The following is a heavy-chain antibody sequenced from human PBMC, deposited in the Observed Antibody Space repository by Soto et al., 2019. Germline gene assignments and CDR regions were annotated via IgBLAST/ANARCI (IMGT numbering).Heavy chain of an antibody. CDR1: GGTFSSYA. V-gene: IGHV1-69*01. J-gene: IGHJ4*02. Sequence: QVQLVQSGAEVKKPGSSVKVSCKASGGTFSSYAISWVRQAPGQGLEWMGGIIPIFGTANYAQKFQGRVTITADESTSTAYMERSSLRSEDTAVYYCAQQGTVTLDVLWDYWGQGTLVTVSS. D-gene: IGHD4-17*01. CDR3: AQQGTVTLDVLWDY. CDR2: IIPIFGTA.